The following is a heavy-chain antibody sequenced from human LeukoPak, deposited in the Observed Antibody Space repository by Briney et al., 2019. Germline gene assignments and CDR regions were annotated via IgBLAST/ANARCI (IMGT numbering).Heavy chain of an antibody. CDR2: TYYRSKWYT. V-gene: IGHV6-1*01. CDR1: GDSVSLNSAA. CDR3: ARSTGPIDY. Sequence: SQTLSLTCAISGDSVSLNSAAWNWIRQSPSRGLEWLGRTYYRSKWYTYYAVSVKSRISINRDTSKNQISLQLNSVTPEDTAVYYCARSTGPIDYWGQGTLVTVSS. J-gene: IGHJ4*02. D-gene: IGHD1-1*01.